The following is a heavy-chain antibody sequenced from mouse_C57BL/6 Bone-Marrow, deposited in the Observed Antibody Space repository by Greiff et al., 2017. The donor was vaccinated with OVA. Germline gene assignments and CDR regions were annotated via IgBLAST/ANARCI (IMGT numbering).Heavy chain of an antibody. V-gene: IGHV1-19*01. D-gene: IGHD6-1*01. CDR1: GYTFTDYY. Sequence: EVKLVESGPVLVKPGASVKMSCKASGYTFTDYYMNWVKQSHGKSLEWIGVINPYNGGTSYNQKFKGKATLTVDKSSSTAYMELNSLTSEDSAVYYCARDSAWFAYWDQGTLVTVSA. CDR2: INPYNGGT. CDR3: ARDSAWFAY. J-gene: IGHJ3*01.